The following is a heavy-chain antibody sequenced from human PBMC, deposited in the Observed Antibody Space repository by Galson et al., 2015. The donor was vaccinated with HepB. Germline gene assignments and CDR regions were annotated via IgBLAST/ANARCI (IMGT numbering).Heavy chain of an antibody. CDR3: ARGHYVNY. V-gene: IGHV3-7*04. D-gene: IGHD3-16*01. CDR1: GGSFSSSDYY. Sequence: LSLTCIVSGGSFSSSDYYWAWIRQAPGKGLEWVANIKADGTEKNYVDSVKGRFIISRDNAKNSLYLQMNNLRAEDTAVYYCARGHYVNYCGQGTLVTVSS. CDR2: IKADGTEK. J-gene: IGHJ4*02.